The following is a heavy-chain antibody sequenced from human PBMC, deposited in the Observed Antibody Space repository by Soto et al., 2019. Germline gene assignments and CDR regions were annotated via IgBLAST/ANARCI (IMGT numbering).Heavy chain of an antibody. V-gene: IGHV4-34*01. CDR1: GQSFSGHS. Sequence: QVQLQQWGAGLVKPSETLSLSCAVYGQSFSGHSWAWIRQPPGKGLAWIGEINESGSTYYNPSLKSRSTISTDTSKNQCTRKLSSVSAADTAAYFCARGSGIVALPGELEDVNYDYWGQGTLVNVST. CDR2: INESGST. J-gene: IGHJ4*02. D-gene: IGHD1-1*01. CDR3: ARGSGIVALPGELEDVNYDY.